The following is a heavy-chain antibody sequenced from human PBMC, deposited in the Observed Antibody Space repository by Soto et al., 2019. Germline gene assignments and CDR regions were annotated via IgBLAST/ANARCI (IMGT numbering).Heavy chain of an antibody. J-gene: IGHJ4*02. CDR2: IYYSGST. CDR1: GGSISSGDYF. Sequence: SETLSLTCTVSGGSISSGDYFWSWIRQPPGKGLEWIGYIYYSGSTYYNPSLKSRVTISVDTSKNQFSLKLSSVTAADTAVYYCASRKSSPYFDYWGQGTLVTVSS. V-gene: IGHV4-30-4*01. D-gene: IGHD3-10*01. CDR3: ASRKSSPYFDY.